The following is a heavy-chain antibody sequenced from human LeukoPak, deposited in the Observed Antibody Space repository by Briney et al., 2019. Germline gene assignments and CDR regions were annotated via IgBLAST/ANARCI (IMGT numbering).Heavy chain of an antibody. V-gene: IGHV1-69*05. D-gene: IGHD2-2*01. CDR3: ARENCSSTSCYDY. J-gene: IGHJ4*02. Sequence: ASVKVSCKASGYTFTSYGISWVRQAPGQGLEWMGGIIPIFGTANYAQKFQGRVTITTDESTSTAYMELSSLRSEDTAVYYCARENCSSTSCYDYWGQGTLVTVSS. CDR1: GYTFTSYG. CDR2: IIPIFGTA.